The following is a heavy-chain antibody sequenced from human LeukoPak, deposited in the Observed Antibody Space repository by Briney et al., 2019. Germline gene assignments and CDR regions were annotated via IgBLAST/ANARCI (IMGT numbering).Heavy chain of an antibody. CDR1: GGSISSYY. CDR2: IYHSGST. J-gene: IGHJ3*02. V-gene: IGHV4-59*05. CDR3: GRPAPAVAGWGRALDI. Sequence: SETLSLTCTVSGGSISSYYWSWIRQPAGKGLEWIGRIYHSGSTYYNPSLKSRVTISADKSKNQFSLKLNSVTAADSAVYYCGRPAPAVAGWGRALDIWGHGTMVTVAS. D-gene: IGHD6-19*01.